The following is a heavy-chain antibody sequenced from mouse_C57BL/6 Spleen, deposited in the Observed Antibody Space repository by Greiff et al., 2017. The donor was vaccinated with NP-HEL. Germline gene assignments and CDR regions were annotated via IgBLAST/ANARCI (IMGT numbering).Heavy chain of an antibody. Sequence: DVHLVESGEGLVKPGGSLKLSCAASGFTFSSYAMSWVRQTPEKRLEWVAYISSGGDYIYYADTVKGRFTISRDNARNTLYLQMSSLKSEDTAMYYCTRGREEKAMDYWGQGTSVTVSS. V-gene: IGHV5-9-1*02. CDR3: TRGREEKAMDY. CDR2: ISSGGDYI. CDR1: GFTFSSYA. J-gene: IGHJ4*01.